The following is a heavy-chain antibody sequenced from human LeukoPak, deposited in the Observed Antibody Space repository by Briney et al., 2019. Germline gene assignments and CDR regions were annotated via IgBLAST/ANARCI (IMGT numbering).Heavy chain of an antibody. CDR2: ISSSSSYI. V-gene: IGHV3-21*01. CDR3: AREVFWKQQYSRPGAFDI. D-gene: IGHD6-13*01. Sequence: PGGSLRLSCAASGFTFSSYSMNWVRQAPGKGLEWVSSISSSSSYIYYADSVKGRFTISRDNAKNSLYLQMSSLRAEDTAVYYCAREVFWKQQYSRPGAFDIWGQGTMVTVSS. J-gene: IGHJ3*02. CDR1: GFTFSSYS.